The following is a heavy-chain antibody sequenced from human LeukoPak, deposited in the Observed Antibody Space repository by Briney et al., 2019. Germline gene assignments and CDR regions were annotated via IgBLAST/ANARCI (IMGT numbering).Heavy chain of an antibody. CDR1: GFTFTNYW. CDR2: INQDGSEK. CDR3: ARDYGDY. J-gene: IGHJ4*02. D-gene: IGHD4-17*01. Sequence: GGSLRLSCAASGFTFTNYWMSWVRQAPGKGLEWVANINQDGSEKYYVDSVKGRFTISRDNAKNSLYLQMNSLRAEDTAVYYCARDYGDYWGQGTLVTVSS. V-gene: IGHV3-7*01.